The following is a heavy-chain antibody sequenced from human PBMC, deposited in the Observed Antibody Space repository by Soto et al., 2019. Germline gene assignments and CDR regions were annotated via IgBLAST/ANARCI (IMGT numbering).Heavy chain of an antibody. D-gene: IGHD2-2*01. J-gene: IGHJ5*02. V-gene: IGHV4-4*07. CDR2: VYSSGGT. CDR1: GGSISSYY. CDR3: ARGQRSSDWFDP. Sequence: PSEALALTYPVSGGSISSYYWTWIRQPAGKGLEWIGRVYSSGGTHYNPSLKSRVTISLDTSKNQFSLRLLSVTDADTAVYYCARGQRSSDWFDPWGQGPLVPVSS.